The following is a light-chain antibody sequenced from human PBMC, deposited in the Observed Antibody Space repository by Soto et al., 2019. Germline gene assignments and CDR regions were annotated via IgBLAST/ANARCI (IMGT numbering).Light chain of an antibody. J-gene: IGKJ1*01. Sequence: GDRDTITCRASQGISSYLAWYQQKPGKAPKLLIYAASTLQSGVPSRFSGSGSGTEFTLTISSLQPEDFAAYYCQHLNGYPRTFGQGTKVEIK. CDR3: QHLNGYPRT. CDR2: AAS. CDR1: QGISSY. V-gene: IGKV1-9*01.